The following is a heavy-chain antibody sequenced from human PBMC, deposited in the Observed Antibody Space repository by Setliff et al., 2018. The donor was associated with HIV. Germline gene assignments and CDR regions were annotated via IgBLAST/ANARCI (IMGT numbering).Heavy chain of an antibody. J-gene: IGHJ1*01. CDR3: ARVSYDYDSSGYYYSEYFQH. CDR1: GGSISSYY. D-gene: IGHD3-22*01. Sequence: SETLSLTCTVSGGSISSYYWSWIRQPAGKGLEWIGRTYTSGSTNYTPSLKSRVTMSVDTSKNQFSLKLSSVTAADTAVYYCARVSYDYDSSGYYYSEYFQHWGQGTLVTVSS. V-gene: IGHV4-4*07. CDR2: TYTSGST.